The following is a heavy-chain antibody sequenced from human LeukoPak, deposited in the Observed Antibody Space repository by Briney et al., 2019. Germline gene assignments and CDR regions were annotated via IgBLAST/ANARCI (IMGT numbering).Heavy chain of an antibody. CDR2: IYSGGST. V-gene: IGHV3-66*02. D-gene: IGHD4-17*01. J-gene: IGHJ4*02. Sequence: GGSLRLSCAASGFTVSSNYMSWVRQAPGKGLEWVSVIYSGGSTYYADSVKGRFTISSDNSKNTLYLQMNSLRAEDTAVYYCARDLDYGDYVYGYWGQGTLVTVSS. CDR3: ARDLDYGDYVYGY. CDR1: GFTVSSNY.